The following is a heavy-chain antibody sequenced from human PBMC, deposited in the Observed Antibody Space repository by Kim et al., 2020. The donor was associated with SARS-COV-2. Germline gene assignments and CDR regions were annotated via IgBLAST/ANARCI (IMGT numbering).Heavy chain of an antibody. Sequence: GGSLRLSCAASGFTFSNAWMSWVRQAPGKGLEWVGRIKSKTDGGTTDYAAPVKGRFTISRDDSKNTLYLQMNSLKTEDTAVYYCTTAPLIVVVPAALFPYYYYGMDVWGQGNTVTVSS. CDR2: IKSKTDGGTT. D-gene: IGHD2-2*01. V-gene: IGHV3-15*01. CDR3: TTAPLIVVVPAALFPYYYYGMDV. CDR1: GFTFSNAW. J-gene: IGHJ6*02.